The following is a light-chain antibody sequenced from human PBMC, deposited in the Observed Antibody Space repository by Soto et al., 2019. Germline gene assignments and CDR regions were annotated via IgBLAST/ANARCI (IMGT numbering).Light chain of an antibody. CDR3: QKYNTYS. Sequence: DIQMTQSPSTLSASVGDRVSITCRASQSLNSWLAWYQQKPGKAPKLLIYKTSTLESGVPSRFSGSGSGTDFPLTTSNLQPDDFAIYYCQKYNTYSFGQGTKREIK. CDR2: KTS. V-gene: IGKV1-5*03. J-gene: IGKJ2*01. CDR1: QSLNSW.